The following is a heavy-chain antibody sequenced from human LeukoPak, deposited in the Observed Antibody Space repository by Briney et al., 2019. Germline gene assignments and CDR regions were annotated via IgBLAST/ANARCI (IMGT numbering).Heavy chain of an antibody. Sequence: SETLSLTCTVSGGSISSYYWSWIRQPAGKGLEWIGRICTSGSTNYNPSLKSRVTMSVDTSKNQFSLKLSSVTAADTAVYYCARDLHYYGSGSYSGGNWFDPWGQGTLVTVSS. J-gene: IGHJ5*02. CDR1: GGSISSYY. CDR3: ARDLHYYGSGSYSGGNWFDP. CDR2: ICTSGST. V-gene: IGHV4-4*07. D-gene: IGHD3-10*01.